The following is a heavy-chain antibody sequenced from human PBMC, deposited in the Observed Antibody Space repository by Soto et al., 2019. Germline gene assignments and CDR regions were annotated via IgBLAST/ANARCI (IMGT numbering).Heavy chain of an antibody. CDR1: GYSFTTYW. Sequence: LGESLKISCKGSGYSFTTYWITWVRQMPGKGLEWMGRIDPSDSYINYSPTFQGHVTISTDKSLSTAYLQWSSLKASDTAMYFCARHMSLSMYTSTWYVDYWGQGTLVTVSS. CDR2: IDPSDSYI. D-gene: IGHD6-13*01. V-gene: IGHV5-10-1*01. CDR3: ARHMSLSMYTSTWYVDY. J-gene: IGHJ4*02.